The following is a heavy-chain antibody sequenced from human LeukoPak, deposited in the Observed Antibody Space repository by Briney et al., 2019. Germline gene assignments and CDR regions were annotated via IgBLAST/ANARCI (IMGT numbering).Heavy chain of an antibody. D-gene: IGHD4/OR15-4a*01. CDR2: VYYSGTT. CDR3: AREDPQTRVPEGMDV. V-gene: IGHV4-59*01. J-gene: IGHJ6*02. CDR1: GGSISYDY. Sequence: SETLSLTCTVSGGSISYDYWSWIRQSPGKGLEWIGYVYYSGTTNYNPSLKSRVTISVDTSKNQFSLQLRSVTAADTAVYYCAREDPQTRVPEGMDVWGQGTTVTVSS.